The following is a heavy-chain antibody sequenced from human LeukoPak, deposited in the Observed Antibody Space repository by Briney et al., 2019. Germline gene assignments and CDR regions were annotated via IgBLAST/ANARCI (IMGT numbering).Heavy chain of an antibody. CDR3: AKVSGKRSASTQTDYFDY. Sequence: GGSLRLSCAASGFTFSSYAMSWVRQAPGKGLEWVSAISGSGGSTYYADSEKGRFTISRDNSKNTLYLQMNSLRAEDTAVYYCAKVSGKRSASTQTDYFDYWGQGTLVTVSS. V-gene: IGHV3-23*01. D-gene: IGHD3-3*02. CDR1: GFTFSSYA. J-gene: IGHJ4*02. CDR2: ISGSGGST.